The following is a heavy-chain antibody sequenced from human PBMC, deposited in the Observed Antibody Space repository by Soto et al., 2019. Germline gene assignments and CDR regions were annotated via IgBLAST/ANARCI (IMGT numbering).Heavy chain of an antibody. CDR2: FDPEDGET. CDR3: ATDLYGLGFDP. CDR1: GYTLTELS. V-gene: IGHV1-24*01. D-gene: IGHD2-8*01. J-gene: IGHJ5*02. Sequence: ASVKVSCKVPGYTLTELSMHWVRQAPGKGLEWMGGFDPEDGETIYAQKFQGRVTMTEGTSTDTAYMELSSLRSEDTAVYYCATDLYGLGFDPWGQGTLVTVSS.